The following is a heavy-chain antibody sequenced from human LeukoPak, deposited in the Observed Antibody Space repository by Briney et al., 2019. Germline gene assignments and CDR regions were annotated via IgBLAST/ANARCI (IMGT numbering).Heavy chain of an antibody. V-gene: IGHV1-69*02. J-gene: IGHJ4*02. CDR1: GGTFISYT. Sequence: ASVKVSCKASGGTFISYTISWVRQAPGQGLEWMGRIIPILGIAKYAQKFQGRVTITADKSTSTAYMELSSLRSEDTAVYYCSCIAAAGTVDYWGQGTLVTVSS. D-gene: IGHD6-13*01. CDR2: IIPILGIA. CDR3: SCIAAAGTVDY.